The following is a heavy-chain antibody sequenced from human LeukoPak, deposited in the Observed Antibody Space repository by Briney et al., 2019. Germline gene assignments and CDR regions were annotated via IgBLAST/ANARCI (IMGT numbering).Heavy chain of an antibody. J-gene: IGHJ4*02. Sequence: GGSLRLSCAASGFTFSSYAMSWVRQAPGKGLEWVSAISGSGGSTYYADSVKGRFTISRDSSKNTLYLQMNSLRAEDTAVYYCAKGATMIVVVVYYFDYWGQGTLVTVSS. CDR1: GFTFSSYA. D-gene: IGHD3-22*01. V-gene: IGHV3-23*01. CDR2: ISGSGGST. CDR3: AKGATMIVVVVYYFDY.